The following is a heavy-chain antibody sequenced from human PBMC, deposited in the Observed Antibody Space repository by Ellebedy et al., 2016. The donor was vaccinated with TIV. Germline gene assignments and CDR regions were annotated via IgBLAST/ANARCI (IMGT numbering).Heavy chain of an antibody. CDR3: ERYSGYHFRGNYFDF. CDR1: GGFFRTNA. D-gene: IGHD5-12*01. J-gene: IGHJ4*02. V-gene: IGHV1-69*13. CDR2: IVAVFGAT. Sequence: SVKVSCKASGGFFRTNAFSWVRQAPGQGREWMGGIVAVFGATTYAQKFEGRVTITADESASAVYMELRSLTTDDTAVYYCERYSGYHFRGNYFDFWGQGALVTVSS.